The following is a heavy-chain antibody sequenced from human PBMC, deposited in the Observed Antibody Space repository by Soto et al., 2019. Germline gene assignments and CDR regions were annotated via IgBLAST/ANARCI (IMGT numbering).Heavy chain of an antibody. CDR3: TSTGYDILTGFGNYYYYGMDV. CDR1: GFTFSGSA. Sequence: HPGGSLRLSCAASGFTFSGSAMHWVRQASGKGLEWVGRIRSKANSYATAYASSGKGGFTISRDDSKNTAYLQMNSLKTEDTAVYYCTSTGYDILTGFGNYYYYGMDVWFQGTTVTVSS. CDR2: IRSKANSYAT. J-gene: IGHJ6*02. V-gene: IGHV3-73*01. D-gene: IGHD3-9*01.